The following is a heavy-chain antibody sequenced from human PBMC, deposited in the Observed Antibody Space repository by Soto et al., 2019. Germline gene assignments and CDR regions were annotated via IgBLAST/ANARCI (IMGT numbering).Heavy chain of an antibody. V-gene: IGHV3-15*07. CDR1: GFTFSNAW. Sequence: GGSLRLSCAASGFTFSNAWMNWVRQAPGKGLEWVGRIKSKTDGGTTDYAAPVKGRFTISRDDSKNTLYLQMNSLKTEDTAVYYCTTDLSSSTSVIEYWGQGTLVTVSS. CDR2: IKSKTDGGTT. D-gene: IGHD2-2*01. CDR3: TTDLSSSTSVIEY. J-gene: IGHJ4*02.